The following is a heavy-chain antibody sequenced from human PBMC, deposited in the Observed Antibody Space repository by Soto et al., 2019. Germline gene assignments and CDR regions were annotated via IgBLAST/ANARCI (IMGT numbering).Heavy chain of an antibody. J-gene: IGHJ5*02. CDR1: GVSISSNNW. D-gene: IGHD6-13*01. V-gene: IGHV4-4*02. Sequence: QVQLQETGPGLVMPSGTLSLTCGVSGVSISSNNWWTWVRQPPGKGLEWIGDLYHTGRTNYNPSLKSRGTLSVDKSKNQFSLRVTSVTAADTAVYYCATVEVPEASSWHPFDPWGQGTLVTVSS. CDR3: ATVEVPEASSWHPFDP. CDR2: LYHTGRT.